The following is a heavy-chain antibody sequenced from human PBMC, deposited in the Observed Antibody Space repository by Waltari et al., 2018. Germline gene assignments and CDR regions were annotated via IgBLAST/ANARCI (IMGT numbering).Heavy chain of an antibody. CDR2: IYYRGST. D-gene: IGHD4-17*01. V-gene: IGHV4-39*07. Sequence: QLQLQESGPGLVKPSETLSLTCTVSGGSISSSSYYWGWIRQPPGKGLGWIGSIYYRGSTYYNPSLKSRVTISVDTSKNQFSLKLSSVTAADTAVYYCAKGHGDYGHWGQGTLVTVSS. J-gene: IGHJ4*02. CDR3: AKGHGDYGH. CDR1: GGSISSSSYY.